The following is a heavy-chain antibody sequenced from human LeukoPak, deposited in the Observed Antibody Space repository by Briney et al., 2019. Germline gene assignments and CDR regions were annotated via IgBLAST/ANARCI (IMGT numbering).Heavy chain of an antibody. CDR1: GFTLSSYA. J-gene: IGHJ4*02. CDR3: AKPKTHIVVVVAATSGDFDY. D-gene: IGHD2-15*01. Sequence: GGSLRLSCAASGFTLSSYAMSWVRQAPGKGLEWVSAISGSGGSTYYADSVKGRFTISRDNSKNTLYLQMNSLRAEDTAVYYCAKPKTHIVVVVAATSGDFDYWGQGTLVTVSS. CDR2: ISGSGGST. V-gene: IGHV3-23*01.